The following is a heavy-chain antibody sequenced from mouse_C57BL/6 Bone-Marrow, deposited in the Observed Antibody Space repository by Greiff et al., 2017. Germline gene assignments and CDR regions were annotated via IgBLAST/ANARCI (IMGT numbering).Heavy chain of an antibody. Sequence: EVQLQQSGAELVRPGASVKLSCTASGFNIKDDCMPWVKQRPEQGLEWIGWIDPENGDTEYASKFQGKATITADTSSNTAYLQLSSLTSEDSAVYDCNGSGAWFDYWGQGTPLTVSA. V-gene: IGHV14-4*01. CDR2: IDPENGDT. CDR3: NGSGAWFDY. D-gene: IGHD6-1*01. J-gene: IGHJ3*01. CDR1: GFNIKDDC.